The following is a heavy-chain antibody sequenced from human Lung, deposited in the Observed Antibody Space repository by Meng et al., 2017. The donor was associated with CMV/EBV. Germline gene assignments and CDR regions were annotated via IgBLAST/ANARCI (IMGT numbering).Heavy chain of an antibody. D-gene: IGHD6-19*01. J-gene: IGHJ4*02. CDR3: ASFPPPGKQWLVTDY. Sequence: EWGPGLVGLLGPLSLTCRGSGGSMSGSNWWSWVRQPPGKGLEWIGEIYHSGSTNYNPSLKSRVTISVDKSKNQFSLKLSSVTAADTAVYYCASFPPPGKQWLVTDYWGQGTLVTVSS. CDR2: IYHSGST. CDR1: GGSMSGSNW. V-gene: IGHV4-4*03.